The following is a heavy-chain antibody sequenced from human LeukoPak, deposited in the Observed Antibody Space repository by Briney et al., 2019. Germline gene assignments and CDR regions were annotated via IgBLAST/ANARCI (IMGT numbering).Heavy chain of an antibody. V-gene: IGHV3-48*01. CDR2: INLNSRTI. Sequence: GGSLRLSCAASGFTFSTYGMNWVRQTPGKGLEWVSYINLNSRTIDYADSVRGRFTIPRDNAKSSLYLQMNSLRAGDTAVYYCARGGAARPDYWGQGTLVTVSS. CDR1: GFTFSTYG. J-gene: IGHJ4*02. D-gene: IGHD6-6*01. CDR3: ARGGAARPDY.